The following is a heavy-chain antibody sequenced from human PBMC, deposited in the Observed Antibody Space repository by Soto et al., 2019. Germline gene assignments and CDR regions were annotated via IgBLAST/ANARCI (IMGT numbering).Heavy chain of an antibody. CDR1: GFSFTTAGVA. CDR2: IYYNDDR. Sequence: SGPTLVNPTQTLTLTCTFSGFSFTTAGVAVGWIRQTPGGALEWLTLIYYNDDRRFGPSLKTRLTITGDTSKNQVVLSLTNVDPGDTATYFCAHSDGGYEIIYFDFWGQGTPVTVSS. J-gene: IGHJ4*02. D-gene: IGHD5-12*01. V-gene: IGHV2-5*01. CDR3: AHSDGGYEIIYFDF.